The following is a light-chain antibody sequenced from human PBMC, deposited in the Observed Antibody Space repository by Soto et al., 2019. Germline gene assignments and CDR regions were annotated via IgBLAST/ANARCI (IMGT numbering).Light chain of an antibody. J-gene: IGKJ2*01. CDR1: QHVDSNY. V-gene: IGKV3-20*01. CDR2: STS. Sequence: IVLTQSPGALSLSPGETATLSCRASQHVDSNYVAWYKQTPGQPPRLLIRSTSFRATGVPDRFSGSGSGTAFTLTISTLEPEDFGVYYCQQYVGSPGTFGLGTKLEIK. CDR3: QQYVGSPGT.